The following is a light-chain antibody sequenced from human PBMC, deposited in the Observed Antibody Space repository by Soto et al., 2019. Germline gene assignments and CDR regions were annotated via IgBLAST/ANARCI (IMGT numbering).Light chain of an antibody. V-gene: IGLV2-11*01. J-gene: IGLJ2*01. CDR2: DVT. CDR3: CAYAVSSALL. Sequence: QSALSQPRSVSGSPGQSVTVSCTGTSSDVGTFNYVSWYQLHPGEAPKLIIYDVTERPSGVPDRFSGSRSGNTASLTISGLQAEDEADYHCCAYAVSSALLFGGGTKLTVL. CDR1: SSDVGTFNY.